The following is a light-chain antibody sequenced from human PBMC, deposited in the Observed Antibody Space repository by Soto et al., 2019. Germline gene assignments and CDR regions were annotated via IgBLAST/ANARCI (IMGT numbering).Light chain of an antibody. Sequence: ESVLTQSPAPMSLSPGARSTLSFRARQTVGNDLAWYQQKPGQAHRLLIYNASNRATGIPVRFSGSGSGTDFTLTISSLEPEDFALYYCQQRSNWPLTFVGGTKVESK. CDR3: QQRSNWPLT. V-gene: IGKV3-11*01. CDR1: QTVGND. J-gene: IGKJ4*01. CDR2: NAS.